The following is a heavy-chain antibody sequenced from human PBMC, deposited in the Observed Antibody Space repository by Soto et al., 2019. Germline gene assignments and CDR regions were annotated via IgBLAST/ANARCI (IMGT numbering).Heavy chain of an antibody. CDR1: GFTFSSYA. CDR2: ISYSSSTT. Sequence: EVQLLESGGGLVQPGGSLRLSCAASGFTFSSYAVSWVRQAPGKGPEWVSHISYSSSTTYYADSVKGRFTISRDNAKNLLYLQMNSLRDEDTAVYYCARARGTWYYFDFWGQGTLVTVSS. J-gene: IGHJ4*02. D-gene: IGHD6-13*01. V-gene: IGHV3-48*02. CDR3: ARARGTWYYFDF.